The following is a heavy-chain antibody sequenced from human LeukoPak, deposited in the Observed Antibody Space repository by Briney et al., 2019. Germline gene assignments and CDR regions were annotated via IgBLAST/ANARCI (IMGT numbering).Heavy chain of an antibody. CDR1: GFTFSSYA. D-gene: IGHD3-10*01. J-gene: IGHJ4*02. Sequence: PGGSLRLSCAASGFTFSSYAMHRVRQAPGKGLEWVAVISYDGSNKFYADSVKGRFTLSRDNSKNTLYLQMNSLRIEDTAVYYCGRGSVGFGELNYWGQGTLVTVPS. CDR3: GRGSVGFGELNY. V-gene: IGHV3-30-3*01. CDR2: ISYDGSNK.